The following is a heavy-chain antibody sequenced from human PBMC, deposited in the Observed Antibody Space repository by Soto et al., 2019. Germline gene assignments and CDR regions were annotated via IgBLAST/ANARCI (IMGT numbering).Heavy chain of an antibody. Sequence: EVQLLESGGGLVQPGGSLRLSCAAAGFTFSNYALTWVRQSPGKGLKWVSTFRGSGGSTYYADSVRGRFTISRDNSKNTLFLQMNSLRVEDTAIYYCARDWTGDTCPCLDVWGQGTTVSVSS. CDR1: GFTFSNYA. J-gene: IGHJ6*02. D-gene: IGHD3-3*01. CDR2: FRGSGGST. V-gene: IGHV3-23*01. CDR3: ARDWTGDTCPCLDV.